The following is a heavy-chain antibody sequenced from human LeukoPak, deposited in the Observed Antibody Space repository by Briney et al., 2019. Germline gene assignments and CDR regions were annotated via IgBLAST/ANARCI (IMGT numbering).Heavy chain of an antibody. CDR3: ATLGYCSSTSCYGGGAFDI. V-gene: IGHV1-24*01. CDR2: FDPEDGET. D-gene: IGHD2-2*01. CDR1: GYTLTELS. Sequence: ASVKVSCKVSGYTLTELSMHWVRQAPGKGLEWMGGFDPEDGETIYAQKFQGRVTMTEDTSTDTAYMELSSLRSEDTAVYYCATLGYCSSTSCYGGGAFDIWGQRTMVTVSS. J-gene: IGHJ3*02.